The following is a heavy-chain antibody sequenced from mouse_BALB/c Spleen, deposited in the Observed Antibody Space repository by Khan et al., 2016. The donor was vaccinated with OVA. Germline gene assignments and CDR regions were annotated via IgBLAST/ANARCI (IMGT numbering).Heavy chain of an antibody. CDR3: ARGGSSGPAWFAD. CDR2: IRYDGNS. V-gene: IGHV3-6*02. CDR1: GYSITSGYF. D-gene: IGHD3-1*01. J-gene: IGHJ3*01. Sequence: EVQLQESGPGLVKPSQSLSLTCSVTGYSITSGYFWNWIRQFPGNKLEWMGYIRYDGNSNYNPSLKNRISIPRDTSKNQFFLKLNSVIPEDTATDYGARGGSSGPAWFADWGQGTLVTVSA.